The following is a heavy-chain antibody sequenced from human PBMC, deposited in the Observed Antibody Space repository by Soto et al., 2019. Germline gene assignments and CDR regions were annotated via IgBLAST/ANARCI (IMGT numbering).Heavy chain of an antibody. J-gene: IGHJ6*03. Sequence: GGSLRLSCAASGFTFSSYAMSWVRQAPGKGLEYVSAISSNGGSIYYANSVKGRFTISRDNSNNTLYLQMGSLRAEDMAVYYCATALFRITIFGVYMDVWGKGTTVTAP. CDR3: ATALFRITIFGVYMDV. CDR1: GFTFSSYA. V-gene: IGHV3-64*01. D-gene: IGHD3-3*01. CDR2: ISSNGGSI.